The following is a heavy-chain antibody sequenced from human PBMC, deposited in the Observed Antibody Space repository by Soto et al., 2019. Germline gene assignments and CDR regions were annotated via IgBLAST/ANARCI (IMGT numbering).Heavy chain of an antibody. J-gene: IGHJ6*02. CDR2: ISGYNGDT. CDR1: GYTFTRYG. Sequence: QGHLVQSGAEVKKPGTSVKVSCKASGYTFTRYGISWVRQAPGQGLEWMGWISGYNGDTNYAQNLQGRVTITIDTSTSPAYMELRSLTSDDTAVYYCAKNGPPPYCSYGLDVWGQGPTVTVSS. D-gene: IGHD2-8*01. CDR3: AKNGPPPYCSYGLDV. V-gene: IGHV1-18*01.